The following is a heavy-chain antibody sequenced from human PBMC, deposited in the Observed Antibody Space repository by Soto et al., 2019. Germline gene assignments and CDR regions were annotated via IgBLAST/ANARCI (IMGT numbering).Heavy chain of an antibody. Sequence: AGESLRLSCAASGFTFSSYGMHWVRQAPGKGLEWVAVIWYDGSNKYYADSVKGRFTISRDNSKNTLYLQMNSLRAEDTAVYYCARDSGGIAAAVTYYYYGMDVWGQGTTVTVSS. CDR2: IWYDGSNK. V-gene: IGHV3-33*01. D-gene: IGHD6-13*01. CDR1: GFTFSSYG. J-gene: IGHJ6*02. CDR3: ARDSGGIAAAVTYYYYGMDV.